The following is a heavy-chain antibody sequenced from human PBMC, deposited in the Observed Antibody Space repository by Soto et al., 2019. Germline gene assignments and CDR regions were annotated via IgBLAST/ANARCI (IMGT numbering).Heavy chain of an antibody. D-gene: IGHD3-10*01. Sequence: QVQLVQSGAEVKKPGASVKVSCKASGYTFTSYGISWVRQAPGQVLEWMGWISTYNGNTNYAQKLQGRVTITTDTATNTDYMELGSLKTEDTAVYSSARYGQTTRVRGVRGGSYNYYGMDVWGQGTTVTVAS. CDR1: GYTFTSYG. V-gene: IGHV1-18*04. J-gene: IGHJ6*02. CDR3: ARYGQTTRVRGVRGGSYNYYGMDV. CDR2: ISTYNGNT.